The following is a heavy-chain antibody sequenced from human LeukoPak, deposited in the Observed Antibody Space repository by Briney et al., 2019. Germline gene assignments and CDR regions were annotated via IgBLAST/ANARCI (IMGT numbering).Heavy chain of an antibody. CDR2: SYYSGST. V-gene: IGHV4-30-4*08. CDR3: ARTNPGIAAAGVGWFDP. J-gene: IGHJ5*02. CDR1: GGSISNYF. Sequence: SETLSLTCTVSGGSISNYFWSWIRQPPGKGLEWIGYSYYSGSTYYNPSLKSRVTISVDTSKNQFSLKLSSVTAADTAVYYCARTNPGIAAAGVGWFDPWGQGTLVTVSS. D-gene: IGHD6-13*01.